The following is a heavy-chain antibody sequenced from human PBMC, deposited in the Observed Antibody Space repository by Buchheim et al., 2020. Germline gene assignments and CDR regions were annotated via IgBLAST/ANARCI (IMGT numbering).Heavy chain of an antibody. Sequence: EVHLLESGGGLVQPGGSLRLSCIASGFTFDDYAMSWVRQAPGKGLEWISGTTFSGGISDYADSVKGRFTISRDNAKNSLYLQMNSLRAEDTAVYYCARVRYNWNDLSYYYYMDVWGKGTT. V-gene: IGHV3-23*01. CDR1: GFTFDDYA. D-gene: IGHD1-1*01. CDR2: TTFSGGIS. J-gene: IGHJ6*03. CDR3: ARVRYNWNDLSYYYYMDV.